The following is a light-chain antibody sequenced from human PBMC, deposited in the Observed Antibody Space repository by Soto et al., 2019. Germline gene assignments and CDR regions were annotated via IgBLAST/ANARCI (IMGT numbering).Light chain of an antibody. J-gene: IGKJ1*01. V-gene: IGKV1-39*01. CDR1: QDIRRY. CDR2: SAS. CDR3: LQTYSTPWT. Sequence: DIQMTQSPSSLSPSVGDRVTITCRASQDIRRYLSWYQQKTGTAPKFLIYSASVLHSGVPSRFSGSGSGTDFTLTISSLQPEDFATYYCLQTYSTPWTFGQGTKVEIK.